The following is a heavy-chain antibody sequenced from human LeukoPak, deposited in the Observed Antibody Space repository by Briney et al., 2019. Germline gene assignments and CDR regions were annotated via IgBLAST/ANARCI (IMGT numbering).Heavy chain of an antibody. CDR3: ARDYYYSVDY. CDR1: GFTFSNSW. V-gene: IGHV3-74*01. J-gene: IGHJ4*02. D-gene: IGHD3-22*01. Sequence: GGSLRLSCAASGFTFSNSWMHWVRQAPGKGLVWVSIIKGDGSTIYADSVKGRFTISRDNAKSTIYLQMNSLRAEDTAVYYCARDYYYSVDYWGQGTLVTVSS. CDR2: IKGDGST.